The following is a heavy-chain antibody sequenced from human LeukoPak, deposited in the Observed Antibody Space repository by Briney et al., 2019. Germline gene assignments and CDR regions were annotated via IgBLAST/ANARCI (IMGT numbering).Heavy chain of an antibody. Sequence: SETLSLTCAVYGGSFSGYYWSWIRQPPGKGLEWIGEINHSGSTNYNPSLKSRVTISVDTSKNQFSLKLSSVTAADTAVYYCARSDGTPMVRGPAGWFDPWGQGTLVTVSS. J-gene: IGHJ5*02. D-gene: IGHD3-10*01. CDR2: INHSGST. V-gene: IGHV4-34*01. CDR3: ARSDGTPMVRGPAGWFDP. CDR1: GGSFSGYY.